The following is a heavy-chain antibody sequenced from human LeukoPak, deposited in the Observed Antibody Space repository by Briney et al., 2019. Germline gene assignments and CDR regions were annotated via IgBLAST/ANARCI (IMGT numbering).Heavy chain of an antibody. CDR1: GGSFSGYY. J-gene: IGHJ5*02. V-gene: IGHV4-34*01. CDR2: INHSGST. Sequence: PSETLSLTCAVYGGSFSGYYWSWIRQPPGKGLEWIGEINHSGSTNYNPSLKSRVTISVDTSKNQFSLKLSSVTAADTAVYYCARVLSRSNWFDPWGQGTLVTVSS. D-gene: IGHD2-15*01. CDR3: ARVLSRSNWFDP.